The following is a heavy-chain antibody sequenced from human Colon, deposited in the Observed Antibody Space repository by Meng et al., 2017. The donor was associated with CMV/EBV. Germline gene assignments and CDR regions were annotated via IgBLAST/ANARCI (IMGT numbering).Heavy chain of an antibody. V-gene: IGHV3-74*01. D-gene: IGHD2-2*01. Sequence: GESLKISCAASGFTFSSYWMHWVRQAPGKGLVWVSRIVSGGGDPRYADSMEGRFTISRDNTKNILYLEIKSLRTEDTAMYYCARETSVGFDYWGQGTPVTVSS. CDR1: GFTFSSYW. J-gene: IGHJ4*02. CDR2: IVSGGGDP. CDR3: ARETSVGFDY.